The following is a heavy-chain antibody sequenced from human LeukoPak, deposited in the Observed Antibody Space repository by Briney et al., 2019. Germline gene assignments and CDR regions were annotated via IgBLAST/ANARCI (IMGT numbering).Heavy chain of an antibody. CDR3: ARDKMTGDSYFDF. V-gene: IGHV3-7*01. CDR2: IKEDGSEK. CDR1: GFTFSSYA. Sequence: GGSLRLSCAASGFTFSSYAMSWVRQAPGKGLEWVAHIKEDGSEKNYVDSVKGRFTISRDNAKNSLLLQMDGLRAEDSAVYYCARDKMTGDSYFDFWGQGALVTVSS. J-gene: IGHJ4*02. D-gene: IGHD7-27*01.